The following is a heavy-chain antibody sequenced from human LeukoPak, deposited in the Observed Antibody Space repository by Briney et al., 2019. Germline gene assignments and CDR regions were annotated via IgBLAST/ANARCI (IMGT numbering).Heavy chain of an antibody. J-gene: IGHJ5*02. CDR3: SKGETCEGTLRHGS. CDR1: GFTFSNYA. CDR2: ITCGGGRT. Sequence: GGSLRLSCSASGFTFSNYAMRWVRQAPGKGLQGVAAITCGGGRTYYADSVKGRFTISRDNSRNTVFLQMSSLRGDDTATYYCSKGETCEGTLRHGSWGQGTLVTVSS. V-gene: IGHV3-23*01. D-gene: IGHD1-14*01.